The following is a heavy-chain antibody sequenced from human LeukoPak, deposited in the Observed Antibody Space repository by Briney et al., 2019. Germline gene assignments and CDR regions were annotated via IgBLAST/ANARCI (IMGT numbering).Heavy chain of an antibody. D-gene: IGHD2-2*01. V-gene: IGHV1-18*01. Sequence: ASVKVSCKASGYTFTSYGISWVRQAPGQGLEWMGWISAYNGNTNYAQKLQGRVTMTTDTSTSTAYMELRSLRSDDTAVYYCARGSEVVPAAPGDYIDYWGQGTLVTVSS. CDR1: GYTFTSYG. CDR3: ARGSEVVPAAPGDYIDY. J-gene: IGHJ4*02. CDR2: ISAYNGNT.